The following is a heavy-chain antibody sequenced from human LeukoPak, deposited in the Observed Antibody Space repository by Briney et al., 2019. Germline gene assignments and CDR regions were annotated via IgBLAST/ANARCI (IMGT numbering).Heavy chain of an antibody. CDR3: AKSTTVVTEYSQH. V-gene: IGHV1-69*13. J-gene: IGHJ1*01. D-gene: IGHD4-23*01. CDR1: GGTFSSYA. CDR2: IIPIFGTA. Sequence: ASVKVSCKASGGTFSSYAISWVRQAPGQGLEWMGGIIPIFGTANYAQKFQGRVTITADESTSTAYMELSSLRSEDTAVYYCAKSTTVVTEYSQHWGQATLVTVSS.